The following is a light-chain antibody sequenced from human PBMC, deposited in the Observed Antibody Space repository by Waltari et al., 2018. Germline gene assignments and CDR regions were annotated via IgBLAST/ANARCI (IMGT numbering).Light chain of an antibody. V-gene: IGLV1-44*01. CDR3: ATWDDSLNGL. J-gene: IGLJ2*01. CDR1: SPNLGSTL. CDR2: STN. Sequence: QSVLTQPPSPSGTPGRRVTISCSGSSPNLGSTLVNWYQQVSGAAPKLLIYSTNKRPSGVPDRFSGSKSGTSASLAISGLQSEDEAYYYCATWDDSLNGLFGGGTKLTVL.